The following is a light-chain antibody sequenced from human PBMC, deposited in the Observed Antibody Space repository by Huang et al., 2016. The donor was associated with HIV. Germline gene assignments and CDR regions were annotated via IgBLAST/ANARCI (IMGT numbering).Light chain of an antibody. CDR1: QNIRTN. Sequence: EIVMTQSPATLSVSPGERATRSCRASQNIRTNVAWYQQKRGQPPRLLIYGASPGAAGSPARFSGSGSGTEFALILTSLQSEDFAVYYCQHYHDWPPLAFGGGTKVEIK. CDR3: QHYHDWPPLA. CDR2: GAS. J-gene: IGKJ4*01. V-gene: IGKV3-15*01.